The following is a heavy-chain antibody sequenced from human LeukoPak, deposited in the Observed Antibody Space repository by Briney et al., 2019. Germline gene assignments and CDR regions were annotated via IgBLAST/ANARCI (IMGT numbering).Heavy chain of an antibody. CDR2: IIPIFGTA. Sequence: SVKVSCKASGGTFSSYAISWVRQAPGQGLEWMGGIIPIFGTANYAQKFQGRVTITADESTSTAYMELSSLRSEDTAVYYCAVGPYDSSGYYFWGQGTLVTVSS. CDR1: GGTFSSYA. J-gene: IGHJ4*02. D-gene: IGHD3-22*01. CDR3: AVGPYDSSGYYF. V-gene: IGHV1-69*13.